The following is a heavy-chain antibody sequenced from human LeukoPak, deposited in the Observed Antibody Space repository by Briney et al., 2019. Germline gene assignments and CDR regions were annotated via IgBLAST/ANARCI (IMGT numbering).Heavy chain of an antibody. CDR1: GFTFWNSA. J-gene: IGHJ4*02. V-gene: IGHV3-30*04. Sequence: GGSLRLSCAASGFTFWNSAITWVRQAPGKGREWVAVISYDGSNKYYADSGKGRFTISRDNSKNTLYLQMNSLRADDRAVYYFARNLCMVVPSALSVSLECWVQGTMVT. CDR2: ISYDGSNK. D-gene: IGHD2-2*01. CDR3: ARNLCMVVPSALSVSLEC.